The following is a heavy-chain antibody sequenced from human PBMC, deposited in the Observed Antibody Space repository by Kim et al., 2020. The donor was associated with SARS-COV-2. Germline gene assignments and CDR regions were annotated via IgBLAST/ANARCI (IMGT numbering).Heavy chain of an antibody. CDR3: AHSSSGYSFDY. CDR2: IYYSGST. D-gene: IGHD3-22*01. V-gene: IGHV4-31*03. Sequence: SETLSLTCTVSGGSVSSDGYYWSWIRQHPGKGLEWIGYIYYSGSTYYNPSLKSRVTISIDSSKNQFSLKLSSATATDTAVYYCAHSSSGYSFDYWGQGTLVTVSS. CDR1: GGSVSSDGYY. J-gene: IGHJ4*02.